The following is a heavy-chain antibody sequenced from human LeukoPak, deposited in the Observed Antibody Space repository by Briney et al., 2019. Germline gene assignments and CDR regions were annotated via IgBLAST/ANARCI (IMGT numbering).Heavy chain of an antibody. CDR2: IYSGGST. CDR1: GFTVSSNY. CDR3: ASSPGDIFDY. V-gene: IGHV3-53*04. J-gene: IGHJ4*02. D-gene: IGHD7-27*01. Sequence: EGSLRLSCAASGFTVSSNYMSWVRQAPGKGLEWVSVIYSGGSTYYADSVKGRFTISRHNSKNTLYLQTNSLRAEDTAVYYCASSPGDIFDYWGQGTLVTVSS.